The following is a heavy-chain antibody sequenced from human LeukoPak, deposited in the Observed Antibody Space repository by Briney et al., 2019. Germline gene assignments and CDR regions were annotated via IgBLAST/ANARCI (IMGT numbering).Heavy chain of an antibody. V-gene: IGHV3-33*01. CDR3: ARDRAFGSGWYPY. CDR1: GFTFSSYG. Sequence: QPGRSLRLSCAAPGFTFSSYGMHWVRQAPGKGLEWVAVIWYDGSNKYYADSVKGRFTISRENSKNTLYLQMNSLRAEDTAVYYCARDRAFGSGWYPYWGQGTLVTVSS. CDR2: IWYDGSNK. D-gene: IGHD6-19*01. J-gene: IGHJ4*02.